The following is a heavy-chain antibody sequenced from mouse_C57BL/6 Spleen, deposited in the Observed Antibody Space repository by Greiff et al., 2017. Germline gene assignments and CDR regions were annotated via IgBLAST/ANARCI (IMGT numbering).Heavy chain of an antibody. CDR3: ARGHGYGYFDV. CDR2: INYDGSST. V-gene: IGHV5-16*01. D-gene: IGHD1-1*02. Sequence: EVKLVESEGGLVQPGSSMKLSCTASGFTFSDYYMAWVRQVPEKGLEWVANINYDGSSTYYLDSLKSRFIISRDNAKNILYLQMSSLKSEATATYYCARGHGYGYFDVWGTGTTVTVSS. J-gene: IGHJ1*03. CDR1: GFTFSDYY.